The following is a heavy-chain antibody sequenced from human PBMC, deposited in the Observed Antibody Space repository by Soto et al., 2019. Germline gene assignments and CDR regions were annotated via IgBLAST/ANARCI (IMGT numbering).Heavy chain of an antibody. Sequence: PGGSLRLSCAASGFTFSSYAMSWVRQAPGKGLEWVSAISGSGGSTYYADSVKGRFTISRDNSKNTLYLQMNSLRAEDTAVYYCAKVLGYSDYSYFGMDVWGQGTTVTVSS. CDR1: GFTFSSYA. V-gene: IGHV3-23*01. J-gene: IGHJ6*02. D-gene: IGHD5-18*01. CDR2: ISGSGGST. CDR3: AKVLGYSDYSYFGMDV.